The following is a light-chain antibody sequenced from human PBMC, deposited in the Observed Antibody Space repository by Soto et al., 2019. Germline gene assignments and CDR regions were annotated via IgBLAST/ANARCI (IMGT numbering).Light chain of an antibody. V-gene: IGKV2-30*01. Sequence: DVVLTQSPLSLPVTLGQPASISCRSSQSLVYSYGNTYLNWFQQRPVQSPRRLIYKVSNRDSGVPYRFSCSWSGTDFTLEISRVEGEDVAVSYCMQGTNWPPTFGQGTKVEIK. J-gene: IGKJ1*01. CDR1: QSLVYSYGNTY. CDR3: MQGTNWPPT. CDR2: KVS.